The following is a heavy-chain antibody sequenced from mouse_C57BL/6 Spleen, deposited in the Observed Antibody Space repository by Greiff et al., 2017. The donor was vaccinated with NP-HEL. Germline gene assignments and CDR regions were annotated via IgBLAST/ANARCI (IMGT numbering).Heavy chain of an antibody. CDR3: AREDGSYAMDY. CDR1: GYTFTSYW. Sequence: QVQLQQPGAELVRPGTSVKLSCKASGYTFTSYWMHWVKQRPGQGLEWIGVIDPSDSYTNYNQKFKGKATLTVDTSSSTAYMQLSSLTSEYSAVYYCAREDGSYAMDYWGQGTSVTVSS. D-gene: IGHD2-3*01. CDR2: IDPSDSYT. V-gene: IGHV1-59*01. J-gene: IGHJ4*01.